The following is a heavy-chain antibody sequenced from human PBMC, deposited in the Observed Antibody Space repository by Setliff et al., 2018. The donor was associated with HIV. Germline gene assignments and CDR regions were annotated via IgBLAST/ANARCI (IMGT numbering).Heavy chain of an antibody. CDR3: ARDVSWRVRTYIDY. D-gene: IGHD3-3*01. V-gene: IGHV3-23*01. CDR1: GFTFSSHA. J-gene: IGHJ4*02. CDR2: ISGYGFST. Sequence: QAGGSLRLSCAASGFTFSSHAMSWVRQAPGKGLEWVSAISGYGFSTYYADSVKGRFTMSRDNSKNTLYLQMNSLTAEDTAVYYCARDVSWRVRTYIDYWGQGALVTVSS.